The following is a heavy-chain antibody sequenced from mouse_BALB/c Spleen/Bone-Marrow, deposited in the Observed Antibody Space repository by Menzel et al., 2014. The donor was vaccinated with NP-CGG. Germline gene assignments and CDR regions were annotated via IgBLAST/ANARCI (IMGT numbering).Heavy chain of an antibody. Sequence: VQLKDSGGGLVKPGGSLKLSCAASGFTFSDYYMYWVRQTPEKRLEWVATISDGGSYTYYPDSVKGRFTISRDNAKNNLYLQMSSLKSEDTAMYYCAGGSSYFDYWGQGTTLTVSS. V-gene: IGHV5-4*02. J-gene: IGHJ2*01. CDR2: ISDGGSYT. D-gene: IGHD1-1*01. CDR3: AGGSSYFDY. CDR1: GFTFSDYY.